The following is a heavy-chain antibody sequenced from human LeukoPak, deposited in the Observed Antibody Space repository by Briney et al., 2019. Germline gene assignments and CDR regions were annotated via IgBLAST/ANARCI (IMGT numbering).Heavy chain of an antibody. CDR2: IDYSGST. J-gene: IGHJ4*02. D-gene: IGHD3-22*01. CDR1: GGSISLYY. CDR3: ARVTSVPNSSGYSGPLDY. Sequence: SETLSLTCTVSGGSISLYYWSWIRQPPGKELEWIGYIDYSGSTNYNPSLKSRGTISVDTSKNQFSLKLSSVTAADTAVYYCARVTSVPNSSGYSGPLDYWGQGTLVTVSS. V-gene: IGHV4-59*01.